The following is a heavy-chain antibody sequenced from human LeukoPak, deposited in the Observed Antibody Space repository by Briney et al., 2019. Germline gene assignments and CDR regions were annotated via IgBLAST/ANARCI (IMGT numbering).Heavy chain of an antibody. CDR1: GFTFSSYW. CDR2: IKQDGSEK. V-gene: IGHV3-7*03. J-gene: IGHJ6*02. Sequence: GGSLRLSCAASGFTFSSYWMHWVRQAPGKGLELVANIKQDGSEKYYVDSVKGRFTISRDNAKNSLYLQMNSLRAEDTAVYYCARIIVAVAFTPYYYYGMDVWGQGTTVTVSS. CDR3: ARIIVAVAFTPYYYYGMDV. D-gene: IGHD6-13*01.